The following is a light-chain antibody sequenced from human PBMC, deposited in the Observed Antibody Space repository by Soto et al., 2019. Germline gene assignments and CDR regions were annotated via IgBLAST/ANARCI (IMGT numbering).Light chain of an antibody. CDR1: SGHSTYA. J-gene: IGLJ3*02. V-gene: IGLV4-69*01. CDR2: LNSDGSH. Sequence: QSVLTQSPSASASLGASVKLTCTLSSGHSTYAIAWHQQQPEKGPRYLMKLNSDGSHSKGDGIPDRFSGSSSGAERYLSISSLQSKDEADYYCQTWVTGPPWVFGGGTKLTVL. CDR3: QTWVTGPPWV.